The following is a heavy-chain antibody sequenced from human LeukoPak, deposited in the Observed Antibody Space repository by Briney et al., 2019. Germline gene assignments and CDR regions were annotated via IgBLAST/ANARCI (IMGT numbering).Heavy chain of an antibody. V-gene: IGHV3-30*02. CDR2: IRYDGSNK. Sequence: GGSLRLSCAASGFSFSSYGMHWVRQAPGKGLEWVAFIRYDGSNKYYADSVKGRFTISRDNSKNTLYLQMNSLRAEDTAVYYCAKDVALRYDSSGTWGQGTLVTVSS. J-gene: IGHJ5*02. CDR1: GFSFSSYG. CDR3: AKDVALRYDSSGT. D-gene: IGHD3-22*01.